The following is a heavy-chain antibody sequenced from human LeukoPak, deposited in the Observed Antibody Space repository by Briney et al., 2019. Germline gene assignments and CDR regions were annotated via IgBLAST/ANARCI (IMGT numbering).Heavy chain of an antibody. CDR3: ARDLYSSSWYSYWFDP. CDR2: INTNTGNP. D-gene: IGHD6-13*01. Sequence: ASVKVSCKASGHTFTSYAMNWVRQAPGQGLEWMGWINTNTGNPTYAQGFTGRFVFSLDTSVSTAYLQISSLKAEDTAVYYCARDLYSSSWYSYWFDPWGQGTLVTVSS. V-gene: IGHV7-4-1*02. J-gene: IGHJ5*02. CDR1: GHTFTSYA.